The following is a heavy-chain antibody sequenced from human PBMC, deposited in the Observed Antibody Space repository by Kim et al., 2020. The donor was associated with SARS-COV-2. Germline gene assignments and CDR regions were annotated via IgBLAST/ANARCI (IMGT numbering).Heavy chain of an antibody. Sequence: SQTLSLTCAISGDSVSSNSAAWNWIRQSPSRGLEWLGRTYYRSKWYNDYAVSVKSRITINPDTSKNQFSLQLNSVTPEDTAVYYCARAPLLLWFGELSGVFSGMDVWGQGTTVTVSS. CDR3: ARAPLLLWFGELSGVFSGMDV. J-gene: IGHJ6*02. CDR1: GDSVSSNSAA. CDR2: TYYRSKWYN. V-gene: IGHV6-1*01. D-gene: IGHD3-10*01.